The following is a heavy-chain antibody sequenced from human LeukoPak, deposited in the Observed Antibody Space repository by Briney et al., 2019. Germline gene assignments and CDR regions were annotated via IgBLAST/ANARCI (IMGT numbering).Heavy chain of an antibody. CDR3: ARRPFGGWSPLDY. D-gene: IGHD6-19*01. CDR2: IYYTGIT. V-gene: IGHV4-59*08. CDR1: GGSISSYY. Sequence: ASETLSLTCTVSGGSISSYYWSWIRQPPGEGLEWIGYIYYTGITNCNPSLKSRVTISVDTSKNQFSLNLSSVTAADTAVYYCARRPFGGWSPLDYWGQGTLVSVSS. J-gene: IGHJ4*02.